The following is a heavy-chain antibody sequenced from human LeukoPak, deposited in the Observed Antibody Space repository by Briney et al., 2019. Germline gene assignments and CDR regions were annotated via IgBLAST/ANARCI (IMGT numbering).Heavy chain of an antibody. V-gene: IGHV4-59*01. D-gene: IGHD3-16*01. CDR3: ARASYGLYYYYYYMDV. Sequence: SETLSLTCTVSGGSISSYYWSWIRQPAGKGLEWIGYIYYSGSTNYNPSLKSRVTISVDTSKNQFSLKLSSVTAADTAVYYCARASYGLYYYYYYMDVWGKGTTVTVSS. J-gene: IGHJ6*03. CDR2: IYYSGST. CDR1: GGSISSYY.